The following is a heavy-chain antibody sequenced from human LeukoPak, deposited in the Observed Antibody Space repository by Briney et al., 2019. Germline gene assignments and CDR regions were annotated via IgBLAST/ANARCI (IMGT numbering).Heavy chain of an antibody. V-gene: IGHV4-34*01. D-gene: IGHD3-10*01. J-gene: IGHJ6*03. Sequence: PSETLSLTCAVYGGSFSGYYWSWIRQPPGKGLEWIGEINHSGSTNYNPSLKSRVTISVDTSKNQFSLKLSSVTAADTAVYYCARGIRRGSGSSRYYYYYYMDVWGKGTTVTVSS. CDR1: GGSFSGYY. CDR3: ARGIRRGSGSSRYYYYYYMDV. CDR2: INHSGST.